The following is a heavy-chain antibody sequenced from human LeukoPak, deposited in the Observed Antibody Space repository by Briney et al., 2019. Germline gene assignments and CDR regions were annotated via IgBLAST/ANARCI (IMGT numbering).Heavy chain of an antibody. J-gene: IGHJ6*04. V-gene: IGHV1-69*13. Sequence: EASVKVSCKASGGTFSSYAISWVRQAPGQGLEWMGGIIPIFGTANYAQKFQGRVTITADESTSTAHMELSSLRSEDTAVYYCARDSHGYYYGSGSYPPGGYYYGMDVWGKGTTVTVSS. CDR2: IIPIFGTA. CDR1: GGTFSSYA. CDR3: ARDSHGYYYGSGSYPPGGYYYGMDV. D-gene: IGHD3-10*01.